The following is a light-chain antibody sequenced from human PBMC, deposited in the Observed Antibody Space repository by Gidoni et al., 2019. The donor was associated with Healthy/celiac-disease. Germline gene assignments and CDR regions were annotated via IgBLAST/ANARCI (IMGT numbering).Light chain of an antibody. Sequence: DIPMTQSPSSLSASVGDRVTITCRASQSISSYLNWYQQKPGKAPKLLIYAASSLQSGVPSRFSGSGSGTDFTLTISSLQPEDFATCYCQQNYSTSSTFGEGTKVEIK. J-gene: IGKJ4*01. V-gene: IGKV1-39*01. CDR1: QSISSY. CDR3: QQNYSTSST. CDR2: AAS.